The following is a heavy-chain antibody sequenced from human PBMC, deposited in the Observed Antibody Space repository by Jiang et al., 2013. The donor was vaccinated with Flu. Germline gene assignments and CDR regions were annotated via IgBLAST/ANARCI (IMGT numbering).Heavy chain of an antibody. CDR1: GGSISSYY. D-gene: IGHD5-24*01. V-gene: IGHV4-59*08. Sequence: SGGSISSYYWSWIRQPPGKGLEWIGYIYYSGSTNYNPSLKSRVTISVDTSKNQFSLKLSSVTAADTAVYYCARRGGGEDGYNSVRVMLFDIWGQGTMVTVSS. CDR2: IYYSGST. J-gene: IGHJ3*02. CDR3: ARRGGGEDGYNSVRVMLFDI.